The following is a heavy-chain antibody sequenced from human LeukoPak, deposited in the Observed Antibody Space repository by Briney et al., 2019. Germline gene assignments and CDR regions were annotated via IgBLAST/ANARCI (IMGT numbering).Heavy chain of an antibody. CDR1: GGSIDAYS. CDR2: IYQSGKA. Sequence: SETLSLTCAVSGGSIDAYSWSWIRQPPGKGLEWIGYIYQSGKAFYNPSLKSRVTMSVDRSQNQFSLKLSSVTAADTAVYFCARLVGDGFHLRPDFWGQGSLVTVSP. D-gene: IGHD5-24*01. V-gene: IGHV4-30-2*01. J-gene: IGHJ4*02. CDR3: ARLVGDGFHLRPDF.